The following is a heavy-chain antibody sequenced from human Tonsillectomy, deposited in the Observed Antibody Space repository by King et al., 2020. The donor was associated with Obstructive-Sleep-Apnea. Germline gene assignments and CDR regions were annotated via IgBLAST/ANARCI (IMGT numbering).Heavy chain of an antibody. V-gene: IGHV1-2*04. D-gene: IGHD4-17*01. CDR1: GYTFTGYY. CDR3: ARDIYGDYDPTFDY. J-gene: IGHJ4*02. Sequence: QGQLVQSGAEVKKPGASVKVSCKALGYTFTGYYIHWVRQAPGQGLEWMGWINPNSVGTNYAQKCQGWVTMTRDTSISTAYMELSRLRSDETAVYYCARDIYGDYDPTFDYWGQGTLVTVSS. CDR2: INPNSVGT.